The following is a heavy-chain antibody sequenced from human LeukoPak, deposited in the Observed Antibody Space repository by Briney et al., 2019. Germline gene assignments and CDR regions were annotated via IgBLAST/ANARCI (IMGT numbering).Heavy chain of an antibody. CDR3: ARGPLRHGSGSYHPGNGMDV. D-gene: IGHD3-10*01. J-gene: IGHJ6*02. V-gene: IGHV4-59*12. CDR2: IYYSGST. Sequence: SETLSLTCIVSGGSISPYYWSWIRQPPGSGLEWIAYIYYSGSTSYNPSLKSRVAISVDTSKNQFSLKLSSVTAADTAVYYCARGPLRHGSGSYHPGNGMDVWGQGTTVTVSS. CDR1: GGSISPYY.